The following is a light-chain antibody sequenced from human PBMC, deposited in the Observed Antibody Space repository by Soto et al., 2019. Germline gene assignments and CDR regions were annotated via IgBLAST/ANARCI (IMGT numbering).Light chain of an antibody. J-gene: IGLJ3*02. CDR2: SIS. Sequence: QAVVTQEPSLTVSPGGTVSRTCASSTGAVTSGYYPNWFQQKPGQAPRALIYSISNRHSWTPARFSGFLLGDKAALTLSGAQPEDEAEYYCLLFYANTWVFGGGTKVTVL. V-gene: IGLV7-43*01. CDR3: LLFYANTWV. CDR1: TGAVTSGYY.